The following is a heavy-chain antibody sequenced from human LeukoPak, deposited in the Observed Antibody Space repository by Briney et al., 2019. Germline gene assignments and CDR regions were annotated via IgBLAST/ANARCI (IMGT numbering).Heavy chain of an antibody. D-gene: IGHD3-10*01. V-gene: IGHV3-23*01. CDR2: ISGRGGST. CDR1: GFTFSSYG. CDR3: ARGGSGSLYYYYYMDV. J-gene: IGHJ6*03. Sequence: GGTLRLPCAASGFTFSSYGMSWVRQAPGKGLEGVSAISGRGGSTYYADSVKGRFTVSRDSSKNTLYLQMNSLRAEDTAVYYCARGGSGSLYYYYYMDVWGKGTTVTISS.